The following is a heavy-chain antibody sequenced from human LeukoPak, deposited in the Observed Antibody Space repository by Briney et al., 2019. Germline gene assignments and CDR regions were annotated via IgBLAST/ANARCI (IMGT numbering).Heavy chain of an antibody. D-gene: IGHD3-22*01. CDR2: ISGSSRYT. Sequence: GGSLRLSCAASGFAFRDYYMSWIRQAPGKGLERVSYISGSSRYTHYADSVKGRFTVSRDNAKNSLYLQMNSLRAEDTAVYYCTRGGPKYYYDSSAYYFPMDSWGQGTLVTVSS. J-gene: IGHJ4*02. V-gene: IGHV3-11*05. CDR3: TRGGPKYYYDSSAYYFPMDS. CDR1: GFAFRDYY.